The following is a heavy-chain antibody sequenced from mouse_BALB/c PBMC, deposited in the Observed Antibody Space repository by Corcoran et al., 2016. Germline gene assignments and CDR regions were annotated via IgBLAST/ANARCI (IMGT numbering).Heavy chain of an antibody. CDR3: AVRYYVDY. J-gene: IGHJ2*01. CDR1: GFTFTNYG. Sequence: QIQFVQSGPEQKKPGATLKISCKASGFTFTNYGMNCVKQAPGKGLKWMGWINTYTGEPTYADDFKGRFAFSFETSASTAYLQINNLKNEDMATYFCAVRYYVDYWGQGTTLTVS. CDR2: INTYTGEP. V-gene: IGHV9-1*02. D-gene: IGHD1-1*01.